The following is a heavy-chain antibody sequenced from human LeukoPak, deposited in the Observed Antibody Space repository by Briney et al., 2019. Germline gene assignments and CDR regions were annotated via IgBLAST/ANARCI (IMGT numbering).Heavy chain of an antibody. J-gene: IGHJ4*02. CDR3: ARVGGGSGSYSPPQYYFDY. Sequence: PGGSLRLSCAASGFTFCTYAMHWVRQAPGKRLEYVSAISSNGGSTFYAKSVEGRFTISRDNSKNTLYLQMGSLRAEDMAVYYCARVGGGSGSYSPPQYYFDYWGQGTLVTVSS. V-gene: IGHV3-64*01. D-gene: IGHD3-10*01. CDR1: GFTFCTYA. CDR2: ISSNGGST.